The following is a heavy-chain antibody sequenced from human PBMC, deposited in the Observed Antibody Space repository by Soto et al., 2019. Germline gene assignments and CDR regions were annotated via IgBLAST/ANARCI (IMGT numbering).Heavy chain of an antibody. CDR2: MSYDGSNE. D-gene: IGHD3-22*01. V-gene: IGHV3-30-3*01. J-gene: IGHJ5*02. Sequence: GGSLRLSCAASGFTFSIYAMHWARQAPGKGLEWVAVMSYDGSNEYYADSVKGRFTISRDNSKNTLYLQMNSLRAEDTAVYYCASQPYYYDSSSGYYTWGQGTLVTSPQ. CDR3: ASQPYYYDSSSGYYT. CDR1: GFTFSIYA.